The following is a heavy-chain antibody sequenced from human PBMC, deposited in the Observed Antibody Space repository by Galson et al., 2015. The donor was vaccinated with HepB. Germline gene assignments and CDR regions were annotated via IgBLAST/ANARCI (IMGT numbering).Heavy chain of an antibody. V-gene: IGHV3-21*01. CDR1: GFTFNSYD. J-gene: IGHJ3*02. Sequence: SLRLSCAASGFTFNSYDMNWVRQAPGKGLEWVSSISTSSSYIYYGDSVRGRFTISRDNTKNSLFLQMNSLRAEDTAVYYCARVKMAAMDPFDIWGQGTMVTVSS. D-gene: IGHD5-24*01. CDR2: ISTSSSYI. CDR3: ARVKMAAMDPFDI.